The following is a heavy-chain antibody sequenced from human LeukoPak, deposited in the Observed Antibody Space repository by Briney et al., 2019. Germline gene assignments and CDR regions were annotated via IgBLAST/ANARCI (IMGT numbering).Heavy chain of an antibody. Sequence: ETLSLTCTVSGGSISSHFWSWIRQPPGKGLEWVSAISGSDGSTYYADSVKGRFTISRDNSKNTLYLQMNSLRAEDTAVYYCAKAWMERSGSYYIFSYFDYWGQGTLVTVSS. CDR3: AKAWMERSGSYYIFSYFDY. CDR1: GGSISSHF. CDR2: ISGSDGST. J-gene: IGHJ4*02. V-gene: IGHV3-23*01. D-gene: IGHD3-10*01.